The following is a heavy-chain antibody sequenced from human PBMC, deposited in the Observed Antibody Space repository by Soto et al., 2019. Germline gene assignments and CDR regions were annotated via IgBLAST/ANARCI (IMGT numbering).Heavy chain of an antibody. CDR1: GFTFSSYS. Sequence: EVQLVESGGGLVKPGGSLRLSCAASGFTFSSYSMNWVRQAPGKGLEWVSSISSSSSYIYYADSVKGRFTISRDNAKNSLYLQMNSLRAEDTAVYYCARESYSSSSTLFDPWGQGTLVTVSS. CDR3: ARESYSSSSTLFDP. V-gene: IGHV3-21*01. D-gene: IGHD6-13*01. CDR2: ISSSSSYI. J-gene: IGHJ5*02.